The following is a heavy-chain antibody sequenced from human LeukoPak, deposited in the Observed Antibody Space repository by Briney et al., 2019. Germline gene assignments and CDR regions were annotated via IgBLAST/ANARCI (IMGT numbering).Heavy chain of an antibody. D-gene: IGHD6-19*01. CDR2: IYYSGST. V-gene: IGHV4-39*02. CDR1: GGSISSSSYY. Sequence: SETLSLTCTVSGGSISSSSYYWGWIRQPPGKGLEWIGSIYYSGSTYYNPSLKSRVTISVDTSKNQFSLKLSSVTAADTAVYYCARDGDSSGWPRAFDIWGQGTMVTVSS. CDR3: ARDGDSSGWPRAFDI. J-gene: IGHJ3*02.